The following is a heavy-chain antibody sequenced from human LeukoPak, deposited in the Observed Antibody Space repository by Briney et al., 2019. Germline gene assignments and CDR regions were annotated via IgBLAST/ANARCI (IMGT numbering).Heavy chain of an antibody. J-gene: IGHJ3*02. Sequence: GRSLRLSCAASGFIFSTYGMHWVRQAPGRGLEWVAVIWYDGSNRNYADSVKGRFTISRDNSKNTVYLQMNSLRGEDTAVYYCAREWRSGSHYAIDIWGQGTMVTVSS. CDR1: GFIFSTYG. CDR2: IWYDGSNR. D-gene: IGHD3-10*01. CDR3: AREWRSGSHYAIDI. V-gene: IGHV3-33*01.